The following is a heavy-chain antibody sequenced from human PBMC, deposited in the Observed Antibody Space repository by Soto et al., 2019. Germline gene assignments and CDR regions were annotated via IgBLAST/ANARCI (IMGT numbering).Heavy chain of an antibody. D-gene: IGHD2-15*01. J-gene: IGHJ4*02. V-gene: IGHV3-23*01. CDR1: GFTFSSYA. Sequence: EVQLLESGGGLVQPGGSLRLSCAASGFTFSSYAMSWVRQAPGKGLEWVSVISGSGDSTYYGDSVKGRFAISRDNSKSTLYLQMNSLGAEDTAVYYCARDLRNIVVLVATKTYWGQGTQVTVSS. CDR2: ISGSGDST. CDR3: ARDLRNIVVLVATKTY.